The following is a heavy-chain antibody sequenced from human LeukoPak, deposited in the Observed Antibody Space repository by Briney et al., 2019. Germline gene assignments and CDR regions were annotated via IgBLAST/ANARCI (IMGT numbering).Heavy chain of an antibody. CDR1: GDSVSNDKYY. D-gene: IGHD2-15*01. CDR3: ASLGWWDS. Sequence: SETLSLTCTVSGDSVSNDKYYWVWIRQPPGKGLEWIGSIYYSRSTYYNPSLNTRVTISVDTSKNQFSLKLSSVTAADTDVYYCASLGWWDSWGQGTLVTVSS. V-gene: IGHV4-39*01. CDR2: IYYSRST. J-gene: IGHJ4*02.